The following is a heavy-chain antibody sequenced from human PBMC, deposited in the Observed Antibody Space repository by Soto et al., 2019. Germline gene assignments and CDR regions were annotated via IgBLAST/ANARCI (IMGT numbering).Heavy chain of an antibody. Sequence: GGSLRLSCTASGFTFGDYAMSWFRQAPGKGLEWVGFIRSKAYGGTTEYAASVKGRFTISRDDSKSIAYLQMNSLKTEDTAVYYCTRGKTHCTNGVCYRGYYYGMDVWGQGTTVTVSS. D-gene: IGHD2-8*01. CDR1: GFTFGDYA. J-gene: IGHJ6*02. CDR2: IRSKAYGGTT. V-gene: IGHV3-49*03. CDR3: TRGKTHCTNGVCYRGYYYGMDV.